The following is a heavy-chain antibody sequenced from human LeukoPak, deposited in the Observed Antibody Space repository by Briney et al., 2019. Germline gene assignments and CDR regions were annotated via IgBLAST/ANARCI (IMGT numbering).Heavy chain of an antibody. CDR1: GGSISNYY. Sequence: SETPSLTCTVSGGSISNYYWSWIRQPPGKGLEWIGFIHSNGGANYNASLNSRATISRDTSRSQVSLKLTSVTAADTAVYYCASSNLGSLGQFDPWGQGTLVTVSS. CDR2: IHSNGGA. CDR3: ASSNLGSLGQFDP. J-gene: IGHJ5*02. D-gene: IGHD3-10*01. V-gene: IGHV4-59*01.